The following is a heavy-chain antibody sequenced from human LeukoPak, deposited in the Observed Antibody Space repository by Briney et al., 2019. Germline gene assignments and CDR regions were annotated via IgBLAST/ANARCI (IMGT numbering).Heavy chain of an antibody. CDR2: INPNTGGA. J-gene: IGHJ5*02. V-gene: IGHV1-2*02. Sequence: ASVKVSCKASGYTFTAYYLNWVRQAPGQGLEWMRWINPNTGGAKYAQKFQGRLTMTRDTSINTVYMGRSRPRSDDTAVYYFAKGRVVAGTKTLGYHWFDTWGQGTLVTVSS. CDR3: AKGRVVAGTKTLGYHWFDT. D-gene: IGHD6-19*01. CDR1: GYTFTAYY.